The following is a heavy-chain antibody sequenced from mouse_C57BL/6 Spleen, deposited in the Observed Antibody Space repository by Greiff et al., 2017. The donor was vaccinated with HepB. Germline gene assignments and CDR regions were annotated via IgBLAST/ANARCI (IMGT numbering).Heavy chain of an antibody. CDR2: ISYDGSN. V-gene: IGHV3-6*01. CDR1: GYSITSGYY. CDR3: ARDSGGYYDYLWYFDV. J-gene: IGHJ1*03. D-gene: IGHD2-4*01. Sequence: EVQLQESGPGLVKPSQSLSLTCSVTGYSITSGYYWNWIRQFPGNKLEWMGYISYDGSNNYNPSLKNRISITRDTSKNQFFLKLNSVTTEDTATYYCARDSGGYYDYLWYFDVWGTGTTVTVSS.